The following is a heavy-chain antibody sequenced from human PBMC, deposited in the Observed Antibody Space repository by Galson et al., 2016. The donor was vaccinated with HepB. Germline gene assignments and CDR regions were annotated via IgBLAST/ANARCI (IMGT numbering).Heavy chain of an antibody. D-gene: IGHD6-19*01. CDR2: IIPIFRAP. Sequence: VKVSCKASGYTFTTYDINWVRQAPGQGLEWLGGIIPIFRAPKYAQKFQGRVTITADESTSTAYMELSSLRSEDTAVYYCARAGSAWSLVAFDIWGQGTMVTVSS. J-gene: IGHJ3*02. CDR1: GYTFTTYD. CDR3: ARAGSAWSLVAFDI. V-gene: IGHV1-69*13.